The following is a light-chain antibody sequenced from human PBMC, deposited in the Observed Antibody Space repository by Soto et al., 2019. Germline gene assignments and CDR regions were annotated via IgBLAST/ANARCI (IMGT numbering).Light chain of an antibody. CDR2: DAS. V-gene: IGKV3-11*01. CDR1: QSVSSY. J-gene: IGKJ4*02. Sequence: EIVLTQSPATLSLSPGERATLSCRASQSVSSYLAWYQQKPGQAPRLLIYDASNRATGIPARFSGSGSGTDFPLTISSLEPEDFAVYYCQQRSHWPPKLTFGGGTKVEIK. CDR3: QQRSHWPPKLT.